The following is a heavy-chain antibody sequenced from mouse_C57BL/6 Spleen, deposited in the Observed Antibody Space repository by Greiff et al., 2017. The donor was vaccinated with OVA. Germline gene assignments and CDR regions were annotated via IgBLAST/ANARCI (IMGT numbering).Heavy chain of an antibody. D-gene: IGHD2-4*01. CDR1: GYTFTSYW. Sequence: QVQLQQPGAELVKPGASVKLSCKASGYTFTSYWMQWVKQRPGQGLEWIGEIDPSDSYTNYNQKFKGKATLTVDTSSSTAYMQLSSLTSEDSAVYYCARRDNYDGGYWGQGTTLTVSS. CDR3: ARRDNYDGGY. J-gene: IGHJ2*01. CDR2: IDPSDSYT. V-gene: IGHV1-50*01.